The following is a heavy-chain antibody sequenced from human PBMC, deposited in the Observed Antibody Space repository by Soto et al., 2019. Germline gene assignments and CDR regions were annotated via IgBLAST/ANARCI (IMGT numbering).Heavy chain of an antibody. J-gene: IGHJ4*02. CDR2: IYYSGST. CDR3: ASSLSKFPVPDDIHFEY. Sequence: PSETLSLTCTFSVGSISSGDYYCSRIRQPPGKGLEWIGYIYYSGSTYYNPSLKSRVTISVDTSKNQFSLKLSSVTAADTAVYYCASSLSKFPVPDDIHFEYWGQGTPVIVSS. CDR1: VGSISSGDYY. D-gene: IGHD2-2*02. V-gene: IGHV4-30-4*01.